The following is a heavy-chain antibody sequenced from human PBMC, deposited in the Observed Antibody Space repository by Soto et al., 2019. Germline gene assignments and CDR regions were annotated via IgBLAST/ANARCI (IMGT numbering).Heavy chain of an antibody. V-gene: IGHV1-69*12. CDR2: IIPIFGTA. D-gene: IGHD2-2*01. Sequence: QVQLVQSGAEVKKLGSSVKVSCKASGGTFSSYAISWVRQAPGQGLEWMGGIIPIFGTANYAQKFQGRVTITADESTSTAYMELSSLRSEDTAVYYCARDGRVVPAAIDYYYYGMDVWGQGTTVTVSS. CDR3: ARDGRVVPAAIDYYYYGMDV. CDR1: GGTFSSYA. J-gene: IGHJ6*02.